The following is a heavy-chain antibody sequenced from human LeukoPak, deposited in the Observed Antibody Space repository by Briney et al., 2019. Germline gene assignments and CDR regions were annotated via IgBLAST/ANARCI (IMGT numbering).Heavy chain of an antibody. CDR2: IKQDGSEK. V-gene: IGHV3-7*01. CDR1: GFTFSSYW. CDR3: ARDEGSYYYHSHDAFDI. Sequence: PGGSLRLSCAASGFTFSSYWMSWVRQAPGKGLEWVANIKQDGSEKYYVDSVKGRFTISRDNAKNSLCLQMNSLRAEDTAVYYCARDEGSYYYHSHDAFDIWGQGTMVTVSS. D-gene: IGHD1-26*01. J-gene: IGHJ3*02.